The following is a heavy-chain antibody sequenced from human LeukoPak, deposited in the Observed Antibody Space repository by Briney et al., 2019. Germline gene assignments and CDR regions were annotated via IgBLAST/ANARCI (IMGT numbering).Heavy chain of an antibody. CDR2: IYYDGST. Sequence: SETLSLTCTVSGDSISRSNSYRGWIRQPPGKGLEWIGSIYYDGSTYYNPSLKSRVTISVDTSKNQFSLKLTSVTAADTAVYYCARHTTYYDILVGYSDNWFDPWGQGTLVTVSS. D-gene: IGHD3-9*01. J-gene: IGHJ5*02. V-gene: IGHV4-39*01. CDR3: ARHTTYYDILVGYSDNWFDP. CDR1: GDSISRSNSY.